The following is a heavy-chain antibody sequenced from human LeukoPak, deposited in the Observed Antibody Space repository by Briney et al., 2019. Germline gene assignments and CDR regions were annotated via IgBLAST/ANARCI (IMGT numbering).Heavy chain of an antibody. V-gene: IGHV3-66*01. J-gene: IGHJ1*01. D-gene: IGHD2-2*01. CDR3: ATGGAAAVLTVGFFQH. CDR1: GFTVSSSH. CDR2: IYRGGNA. Sequence: PGGSLRLSCAASGFTVSSSHMNWVRQAPGKGLEWVSVIYRGGNAYYADSVKGRFSISRDNSKNTLYLQMNSLGVEDTAVYYCATGGAAAVLTVGFFQHWGQGTLVTVSS.